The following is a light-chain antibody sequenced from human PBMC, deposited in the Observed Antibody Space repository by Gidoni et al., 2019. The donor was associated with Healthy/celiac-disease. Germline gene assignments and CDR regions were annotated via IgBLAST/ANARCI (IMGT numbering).Light chain of an antibody. V-gene: IGKV4-1*01. CDR3: QQYYSTPCT. CDR2: WAS. J-gene: IGKJ3*01. Sequence: DLVMPQSPDSLAVSLGERATINCKSSQSVVYSSNNKNYLAWYQQKPGQPPKLLIYWASTREAGVPDRVSGSGSGKDFTLTIRSLQDEDVAVYYCQQYYSTPCTFGPGTKVDIK. CDR1: QSVVYSSNNKNY.